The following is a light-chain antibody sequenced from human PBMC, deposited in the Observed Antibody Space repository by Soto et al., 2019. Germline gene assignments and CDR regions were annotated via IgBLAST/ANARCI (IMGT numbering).Light chain of an antibody. V-gene: IGLV2-11*01. J-gene: IGLJ1*01. CDR2: EVS. CDR3: CSYAGSITFYV. Sequence: QSVLTQPRSVSGSPGQSVTISCTGTSSDVGGYNYVSWYQQHPGKAPKLVIYEVSKRPSGVPNRFSGSKSGNTASLTISGLQAEDEADYYCCSYAGSITFYVFGTGTRSPS. CDR1: SSDVGGYNY.